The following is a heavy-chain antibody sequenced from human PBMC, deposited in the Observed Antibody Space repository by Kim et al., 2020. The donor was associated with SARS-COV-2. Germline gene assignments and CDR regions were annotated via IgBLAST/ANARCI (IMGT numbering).Heavy chain of an antibody. J-gene: IGHJ6*02. Sequence: GGSLRLSCAASGFTFSSYAMSWVRQAPGKGLEWVSAISGSGGSTYYADSVKGRFTISRDNSKNTLYLQMNSLRAEDTAVYYCAKTTRDDSKVYYYYYGMDVWGQGTTVTVSS. CDR3: AKTTRDDSKVYYYYYGMDV. V-gene: IGHV3-23*01. CDR1: GFTFSSYA. CDR2: ISGSGGST. D-gene: IGHD3-3*01.